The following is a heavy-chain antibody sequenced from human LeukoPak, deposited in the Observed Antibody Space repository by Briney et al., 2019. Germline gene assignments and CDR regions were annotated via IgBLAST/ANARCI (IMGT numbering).Heavy chain of an antibody. V-gene: IGHV4-30-4*01. CDR1: GGSISSGDYY. J-gene: IGHJ4*02. CDR3: ARDTTRGYYGSGTHSC. CDR2: IYYSGST. Sequence: TPSETLSLTCTVSGGSISSGDYYWSWIRQPPGKGLEWIGYIYYSGSTYYNPSLKSRVTISVDTSKNQFSLKLSSVTAADTAVYYCARDTTRGYYGSGTHSCWGQGTLVTVSS. D-gene: IGHD3-10*01.